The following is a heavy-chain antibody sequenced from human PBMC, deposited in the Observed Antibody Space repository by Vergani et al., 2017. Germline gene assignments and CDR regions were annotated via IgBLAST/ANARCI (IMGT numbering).Heavy chain of an antibody. CDR3: ARLEMATGGGLGMDV. V-gene: IGHV5-51*01. CDR2: IYPGDSDT. Sequence: VQLVQSGAEVKKPGASVKVPCKPSGYTFTGYWIGWVRQMPGKGLEWMGLIYPGDSDTRYSPSFQGQVTISADKSISTAYLQWSSLKAADTAMYYCARLEMATGGGLGMDVWGQGTTVTVSS. CDR1: GYTFTGYW. J-gene: IGHJ6*02. D-gene: IGHD5-24*01.